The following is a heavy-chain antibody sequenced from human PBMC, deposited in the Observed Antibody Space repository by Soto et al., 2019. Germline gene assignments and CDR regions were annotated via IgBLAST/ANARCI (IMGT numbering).Heavy chain of an antibody. J-gene: IGHJ6*02. CDR1: GFSFNSYW. CDR2: INSGGVST. V-gene: IGHV3-74*03. CDR3: ARSGYHDSSAYPTRYGMDV. D-gene: IGHD3-22*01. Sequence: EVQLVESGGALVLPGGSLRLSCAASGFSFNSYWMHWVRQGPGKGLVWVSRINSGGVSTTYADSVKGRFTISRDNAKNTLYLQMNSLRAEDTAVYYCARSGYHDSSAYPTRYGMDVWGQGTTVTVSS.